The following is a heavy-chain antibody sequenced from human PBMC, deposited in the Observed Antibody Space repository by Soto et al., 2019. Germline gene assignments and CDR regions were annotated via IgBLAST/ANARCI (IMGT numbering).Heavy chain of an antibody. CDR3: ARTFRGVNPLYYYYYGMEV. Sequence: ASVKVSCKASGYTFTSYAMHWVRQAPGQRLEWMGWINAGNGNTKYSQKFQGRVTITRDTSASTAYMELSSLRSEDTAVYYCARTFRGVNPLYYYYYGMEVWGQGTTVTVSS. V-gene: IGHV1-3*01. J-gene: IGHJ6*02. CDR1: GYTFTSYA. D-gene: IGHD3-10*01. CDR2: INAGNGNT.